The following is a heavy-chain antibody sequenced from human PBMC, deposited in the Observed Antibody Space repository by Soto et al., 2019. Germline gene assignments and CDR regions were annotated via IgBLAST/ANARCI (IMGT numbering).Heavy chain of an antibody. J-gene: IGHJ6*02. CDR2: IKQDGSEK. CDR3: ASEAGGYSYGVYGMDV. CDR1: GFTFSSYW. D-gene: IGHD5-18*01. V-gene: IGHV3-7*03. Sequence: EVQLVESGGGLVQPGGSLRLSCAASGFTFSSYWMSWVRQAPGKGLEWVANIKQDGSEKYYVDSVKGRFTISRDNAKNSLYLQMNSLRAEDTAVYYCASEAGGYSYGVYGMDVWGQGTMVTVSS.